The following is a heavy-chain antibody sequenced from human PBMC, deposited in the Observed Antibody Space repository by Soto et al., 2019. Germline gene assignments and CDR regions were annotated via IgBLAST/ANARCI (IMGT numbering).Heavy chain of an antibody. J-gene: IGHJ6*02. CDR1: GGSISSGGYY. V-gene: IGHV4-31*02. D-gene: IGHD3-3*01. Sequence: PSETLSLTCTVSGGSISSGGYYWSWIRQHPGKGLEWIGYIYYSGSTYYNPPLKSRLTISVDTSKNQFSLKLSSVTAADTAVYYSARDGRTYYNFCSGYYRANGGYGMDVWGQGTTVTVSS. CDR3: ARDGRTYYNFCSGYYRANGGYGMDV. CDR2: IYYSGST.